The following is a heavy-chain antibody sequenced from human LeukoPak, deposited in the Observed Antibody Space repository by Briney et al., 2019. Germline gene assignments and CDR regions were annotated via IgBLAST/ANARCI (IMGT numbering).Heavy chain of an antibody. CDR2: IYYSGST. D-gene: IGHD3-10*01. Sequence: PSQTLSLTCTVSGGSISSGGYYWSWIRQHPGKGLEWIGYIYYSGSTYYNPSLKSRVTISVDTSKNQFSLKLSSVTAVDTAVYYCARGDTMVRGVITTFDCWGQGTLVTVSS. CDR1: GGSISSGGYY. J-gene: IGHJ4*02. CDR3: ARGDTMVRGVITTFDC. V-gene: IGHV4-31*03.